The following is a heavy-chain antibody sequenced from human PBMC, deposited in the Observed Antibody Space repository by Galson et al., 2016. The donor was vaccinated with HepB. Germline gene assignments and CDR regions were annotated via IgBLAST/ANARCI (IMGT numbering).Heavy chain of an antibody. D-gene: IGHD3-16*01. J-gene: IGHJ2*01. Sequence: SVKVSCKASGYSLTSCYMHWVRQAPGQGLEWMGIINPSGGTTRYAQKFQGRVTMTSDTSTSTVYMEVSSLRSDDTAVYYCAIFTGRRYFELWGRGTLVTVSS. V-gene: IGHV1-46*01. CDR1: GYSLTSCY. CDR2: INPSGGTT. CDR3: AIFTGRRYFEL.